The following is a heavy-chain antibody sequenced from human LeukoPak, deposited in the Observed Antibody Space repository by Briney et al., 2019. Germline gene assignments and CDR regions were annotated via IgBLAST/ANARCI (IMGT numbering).Heavy chain of an antibody. J-gene: IGHJ4*02. Sequence: SETLSPTCTVSGGSISSSSAYWGWIRQPPGKGLEWIGSIYYSKNTYYNPSLKSRVTISADTSKNQFSLTLGSVSATDTAVYYCVSPRGFSYGYFDYWGQGTLVTVSS. CDR1: GGSISSSSAY. CDR3: VSPRGFSYGYFDY. D-gene: IGHD5-18*01. CDR2: IYYSKNT. V-gene: IGHV4-39*01.